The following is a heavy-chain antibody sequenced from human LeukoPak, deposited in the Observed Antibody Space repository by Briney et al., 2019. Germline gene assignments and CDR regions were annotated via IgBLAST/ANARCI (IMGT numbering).Heavy chain of an antibody. J-gene: IGHJ4*02. D-gene: IGHD2-21*02. CDR1: DASINNYY. CDR2: INHSGYT. CDR3: TRMTAGHDY. Sequence: SETLSLTCTVSDASINNYYWSWVRQTPGKGLEWIGEINHSGYTNDSPSLKSRVTLSIDTSRKQFSPNLRSVTVADTGIYYCTRMTAGHDYWGQGTPVTVSS. V-gene: IGHV4-59*12.